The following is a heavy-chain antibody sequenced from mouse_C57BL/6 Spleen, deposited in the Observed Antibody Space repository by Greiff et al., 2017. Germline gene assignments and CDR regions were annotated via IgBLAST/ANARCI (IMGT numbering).Heavy chain of an antibody. CDR1: GFNIKDDY. CDR2: IDSENGDT. J-gene: IGHJ2*01. D-gene: IGHD1-1*01. CDR3: TTNYGSTFDY. Sequence: EVKVEESGAELVRPGASVKLSCTASGFNIKDDYMHWVKQRPEQGLEWIGWIDSENGDTEYASKFQGKATITADTSSNTAYLQLSSLTSEDTAVYYCTTNYGSTFDYWGQGTTLTVSS. V-gene: IGHV14-4*01.